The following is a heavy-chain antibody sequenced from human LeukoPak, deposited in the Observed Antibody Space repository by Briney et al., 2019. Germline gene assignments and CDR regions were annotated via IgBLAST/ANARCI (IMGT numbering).Heavy chain of an antibody. J-gene: IGHJ4*02. CDR2: ISYDGSNK. Sequence: PGRSLRLSCAASGFTFSSYGMHWVRQAPGKGLEWVAVISYDGSNKYYADSVKGRFTISRDNSKNTLYLQMNSLRAEDTAVYYCARAKGDIGSGSYPSYWGQGTLVTVSS. CDR3: ARAKGDIGSGSYPSY. V-gene: IGHV3-30*03. D-gene: IGHD1-26*01. CDR1: GFTFSSYG.